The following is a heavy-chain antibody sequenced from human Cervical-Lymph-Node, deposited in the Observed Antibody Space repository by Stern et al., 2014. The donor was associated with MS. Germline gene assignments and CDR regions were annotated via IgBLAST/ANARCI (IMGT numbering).Heavy chain of an antibody. CDR2: IRSAANSYAT. CDR1: GFTFSGSA. V-gene: IGHV3-73*01. J-gene: IGHJ4*02. D-gene: IGHD1-1*01. Sequence: EVQLVESGGALVQPGGSLKLSCAVSGFTFSGSAIHWVRQASGKGLEWVGRIRSAANSYATAFAASVEGRFTISRDDANNTAYLQMNRLKAEDTAVYFCTRLGYRDSFDFWGQGTLVTVSS. CDR3: TRLGYRDSFDF.